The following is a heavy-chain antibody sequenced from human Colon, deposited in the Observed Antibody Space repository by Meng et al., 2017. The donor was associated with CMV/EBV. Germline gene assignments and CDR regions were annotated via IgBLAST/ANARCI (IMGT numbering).Heavy chain of an antibody. J-gene: IGHJ4*02. V-gene: IGHV4-34*01. CDR2: INHSGST. CDR1: GGSFSGYY. Sequence: QPPRGGEGSLNPPGPLSPPGAADGGSFSGYYWSWIRQPPGKGLEWIGEINHSGSTNYNPSLKSRVTISVDTSKNQFSLKLSSVTAADTAVYYCASILFAAAAGGWGGYWGQGTLVTVSS. CDR3: ASILFAAAAGGWGGY. D-gene: IGHD6-13*01.